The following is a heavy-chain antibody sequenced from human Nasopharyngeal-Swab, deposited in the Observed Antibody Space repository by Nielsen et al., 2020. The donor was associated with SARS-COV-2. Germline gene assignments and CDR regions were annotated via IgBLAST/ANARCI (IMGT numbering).Heavy chain of an antibody. CDR1: GFTFSSHA. V-gene: IGHV3-23*01. J-gene: IGHJ4*02. Sequence: GESLKISCAASGFTFSSHAMTWVRQAPGKGLEWVSTISGGGGSTYYADSVTGRFTISKDNSENMLYLQINSLRAEDTAVYDCADPPFSEYWGQGTLVTVSS. CDR3: ADPPFSEY. CDR2: ISGGGGST.